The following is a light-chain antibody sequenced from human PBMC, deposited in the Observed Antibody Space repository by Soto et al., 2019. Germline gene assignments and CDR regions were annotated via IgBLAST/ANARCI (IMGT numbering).Light chain of an antibody. CDR3: QQYGSSPRALT. CDR2: GAS. V-gene: IGKV3-20*01. J-gene: IGKJ4*01. CDR1: QRIRSTY. Sequence: EIVLTQSPGTLSLSPGERAILSCRASQRIRSTYLAWYQQKPGQAPRLLIYGASNRATGIPDRFSGSGSGTDFTLTISRLEPEDFAVYYCQQYGSSPRALTFGGGTKVDIK.